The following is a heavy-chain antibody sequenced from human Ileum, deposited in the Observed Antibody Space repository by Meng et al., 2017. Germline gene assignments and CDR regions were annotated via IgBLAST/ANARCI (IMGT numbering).Heavy chain of an antibody. Sequence: GESLKISCAASGFTFSTYDMNWVRQAPGKGLEWVSAISRTGAFIYYADSVKGRFTISRDNSRSTLYLEINTLRVDDTAVYYCAKESGYKGGWDHLDYWGQGTLVTVSS. CDR2: ISRTGAFI. J-gene: IGHJ4*02. CDR3: AKESGYKGGWDHLDY. V-gene: IGHV3-23*01. D-gene: IGHD6-19*01. CDR1: GFTFSTYD.